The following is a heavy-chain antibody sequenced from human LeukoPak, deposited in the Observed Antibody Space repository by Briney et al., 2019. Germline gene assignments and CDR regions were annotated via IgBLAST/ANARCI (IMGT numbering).Heavy chain of an antibody. CDR3: AKTTAGYSRGRYPGWPADY. D-gene: IGHD6-19*01. Sequence: PGGSLRLSCTASGFTFNNYAIYWVRQAPGKGLEGGSGISGSGGDTYFADFVKGRFSISRDNFRNTVYLRINSLTDDDTAVYYCAKTTAGYSRGRYPGWPADYWGPGTIVTVSS. CDR1: GFTFNNYA. V-gene: IGHV3-23*01. CDR2: ISGSGGDT. J-gene: IGHJ4*02.